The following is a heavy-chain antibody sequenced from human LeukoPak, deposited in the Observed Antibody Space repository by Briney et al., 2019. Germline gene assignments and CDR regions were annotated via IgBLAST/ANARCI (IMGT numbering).Heavy chain of an antibody. CDR3: AKRPRGYRYFDY. D-gene: IGHD5-18*01. Sequence: GGSLRLSCAASGFTFSSYWMHWVRQAPGKGLVWVSRINSDGSSTSYADSVKGRFTISRDNSKNTLYLQMNSLRAEDTAVYYCAKRPRGYRYFDYWGQGTLVTVSS. J-gene: IGHJ4*02. CDR2: INSDGSST. V-gene: IGHV3-74*01. CDR1: GFTFSSYW.